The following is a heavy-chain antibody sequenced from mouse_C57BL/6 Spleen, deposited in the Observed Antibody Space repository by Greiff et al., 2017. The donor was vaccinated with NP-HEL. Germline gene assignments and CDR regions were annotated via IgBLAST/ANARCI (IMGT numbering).Heavy chain of an antibody. J-gene: IGHJ2*01. D-gene: IGHD1-1*01. CDR1: GFTFSDYG. CDR2: ISSGSSTI. V-gene: IGHV5-17*01. Sequence: DVMLVESGGGLVKPGGSLKLSCAASGFTFSDYGMHWVRQAPEKGLEWVAYISSGSSTIYYADTVKGRFTISRDNAKNTLFLQMTSLRSEDTAMYYCARPGYYGYFDYWGQGTTLTVSS. CDR3: ARPGYYGYFDY.